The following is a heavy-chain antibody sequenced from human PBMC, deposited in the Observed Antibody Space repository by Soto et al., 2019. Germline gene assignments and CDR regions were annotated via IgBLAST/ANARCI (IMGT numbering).Heavy chain of an antibody. Sequence: EVQLVESGGGLVQPGGSLRLSCAASGYPFSRYWLTWVRQAPGKALEWVANINEDGSETYYLDSVRGRFTTSRDNAENSLFLQMNRLRAADTAVYYCASRFCSVAVCYRAGYRVFDYWGPGTVVTVSS. CDR2: INEDGSET. D-gene: IGHD2-15*01. CDR1: GYPFSRYW. J-gene: IGHJ4*02. V-gene: IGHV3-7*01. CDR3: ASRFCSVAVCYRAGYRVFDY.